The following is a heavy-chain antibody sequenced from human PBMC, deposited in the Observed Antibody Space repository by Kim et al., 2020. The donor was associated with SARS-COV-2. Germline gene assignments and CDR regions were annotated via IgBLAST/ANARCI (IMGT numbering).Heavy chain of an antibody. Sequence: ASVKVSCKASGYTFTGYYMHWVRQAPGQGLEWMGWINPNSGGTNYAQKFQGRVTMTRDTSISTAYMELSRLRSDDTAVYYCARDLNYYGSGSYYRGYWGQGTLVTVSS. J-gene: IGHJ4*02. V-gene: IGHV1-2*02. CDR1: GYTFTGYY. CDR3: ARDLNYYGSGSYYRGY. CDR2: INPNSGGT. D-gene: IGHD3-10*01.